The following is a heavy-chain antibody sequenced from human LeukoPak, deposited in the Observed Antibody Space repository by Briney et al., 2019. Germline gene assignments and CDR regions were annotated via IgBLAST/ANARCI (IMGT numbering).Heavy chain of an antibody. Sequence: PSETLSLTCTVSGGSISSYYWSWIRQPPGKGLEWIGYIYYSGSTNYDPSLKSRVTISVDTSKNQFSLKLSSVTAADTAVYYCASRTPPGPGTYWGQGTLVTVSS. CDR1: GGSISSYY. CDR2: IYYSGST. CDR3: ASRTPPGPGTY. V-gene: IGHV4-59*08. J-gene: IGHJ4*02. D-gene: IGHD1/OR15-1a*01.